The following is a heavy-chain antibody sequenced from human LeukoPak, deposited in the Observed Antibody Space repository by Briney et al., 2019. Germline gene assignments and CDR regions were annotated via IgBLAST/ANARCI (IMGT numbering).Heavy chain of an antibody. V-gene: IGHV3-23*01. J-gene: IGHJ6*03. Sequence: GGSLRLSCAASGFTFSRNWMNWVRQAPGKGLEWVSAISGSGGSTYYADSVKGRFTISRDNSKNTLYLQMNSLRAEDTAVYYCAKGRITIFGVVIIPGSYYYYMDVWGKGTTVTVSS. D-gene: IGHD3-3*01. CDR2: ISGSGGST. CDR3: AKGRITIFGVVIIPGSYYYYMDV. CDR1: GFTFSRNW.